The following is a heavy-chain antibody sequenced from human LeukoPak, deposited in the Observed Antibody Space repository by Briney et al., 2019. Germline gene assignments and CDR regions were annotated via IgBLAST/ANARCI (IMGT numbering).Heavy chain of an antibody. D-gene: IGHD3-3*01. CDR2: IYYSGST. CDR3: ARGQDFWSNHYFDY. J-gene: IGHJ4*02. V-gene: IGHV4-59*12. Sequence: PSETLSLTCTVSGGSISSYYWSWIRQPPGKGLEWIGYIYYSGSTNYNPSLKSRVTMSVDTSKNQFSLKLSSVTAADTAVYYCARGQDFWSNHYFDYWGQGTLVTVSS. CDR1: GGSISSYY.